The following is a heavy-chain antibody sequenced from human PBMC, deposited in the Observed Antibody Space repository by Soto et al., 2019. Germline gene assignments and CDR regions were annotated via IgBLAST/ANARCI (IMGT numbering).Heavy chain of an antibody. D-gene: IGHD2-15*01. CDR1: GGSISSGDYY. Sequence: SETLSLTCTVSGGSISSGDYYWSWMRQPPGKGLEGIGYIYCSGSTYYNPSLKSRVTISVDTSKNQFSLKLSPVTAADTDVYYCASDEIGCSGCICSLQFYYYYGMDVWGQGTTVTVSS. V-gene: IGHV4-30-4*01. CDR3: ASDEIGCSGCICSLQFYYYYGMDV. CDR2: IYCSGST. J-gene: IGHJ6*02.